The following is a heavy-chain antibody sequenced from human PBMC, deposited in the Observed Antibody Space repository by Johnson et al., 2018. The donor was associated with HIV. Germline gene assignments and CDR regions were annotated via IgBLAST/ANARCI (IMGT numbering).Heavy chain of an antibody. CDR1: GFTFDSYW. CDR2: IYSGGST. CDR3: TTHSSSWADAFDV. V-gene: IGHV3-66*01. Sequence: VQLVESGGGVVQLGRSLRLSCAASGFTFDSYWMHWVRQAPGKGLVWVSVIYSGGSTYYADSVKGRFAISRDNSKNTLYLQMNSLRGEDTAVYYCTTHSSSWADAFDVWGQGTMVTVSS. J-gene: IGHJ3*01. D-gene: IGHD6-13*01.